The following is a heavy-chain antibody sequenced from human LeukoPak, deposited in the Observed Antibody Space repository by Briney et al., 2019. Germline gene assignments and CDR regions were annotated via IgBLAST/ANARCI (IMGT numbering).Heavy chain of an antibody. Sequence: PSETLSLTCAVSGGSITTADFDWAWIRQPPGQGFEWIATISSSGKAYYYPSLMSRVTISVDTSKNHFSLDVTSVTAADTGLFYCARFKGGTGFDYWGRESWSSS. D-gene: IGHD1-26*01. CDR2: ISSSGKA. CDR1: GGSITTADFD. V-gene: IGHV4-39*02. CDR3: ARFKGGTGFDY. J-gene: IGHJ4*02.